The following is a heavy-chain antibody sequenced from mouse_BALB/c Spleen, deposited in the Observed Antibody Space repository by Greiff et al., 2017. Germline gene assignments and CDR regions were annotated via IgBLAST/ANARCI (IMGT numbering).Heavy chain of an antibody. CDR3: ARLELGRMDY. CDR2: ISSGSSTI. CDR1: GFTFSSFG. D-gene: IGHD4-1*01. J-gene: IGHJ4*01. V-gene: IGHV5-17*02. Sequence: EVQVVESGGGLVQPGGSRKLSCAASGFTFSSFGMHWVRQAPEKGLEWVAYISSGSSTIYYADTVKGRFTISRDNPKNTLFLQMTSLRSEDTAMYYCARLELGRMDYWGQGTSVTVSS.